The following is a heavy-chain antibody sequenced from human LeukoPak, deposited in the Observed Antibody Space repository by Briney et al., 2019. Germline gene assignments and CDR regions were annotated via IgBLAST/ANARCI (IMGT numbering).Heavy chain of an antibody. Sequence: GGSLRLSCAASGLPFSNYWMSWVRQAPGKGLEWVAHIKQDGTEKFYVDSVKGRFTISRDNAKNSLYLQMNSLRVEDTTVYYCARVQGSSGPGIFEYWGQGTLVPVSS. V-gene: IGHV3-7*01. CDR1: GLPFSNYW. CDR3: ARVQGSSGPGIFEY. J-gene: IGHJ4*02. CDR2: IKQDGTEK. D-gene: IGHD6-19*01.